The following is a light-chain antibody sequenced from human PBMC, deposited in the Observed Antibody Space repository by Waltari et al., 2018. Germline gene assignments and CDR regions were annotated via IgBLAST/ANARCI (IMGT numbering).Light chain of an antibody. J-gene: IGLJ3*02. Sequence: QSALTQPASVSGSPGQSIAISCSGTTSYVGSFTFFSWYQQHPDKAPKLIIYDVTKRPSGVSNRFSGSKSGTTASLTISGLQAEDEADYYCSSYTTSSTWVFGGGTKLTVL. CDR3: SSYTTSSTWV. CDR2: DVT. CDR1: TSYVGSFTF. V-gene: IGLV2-14*01.